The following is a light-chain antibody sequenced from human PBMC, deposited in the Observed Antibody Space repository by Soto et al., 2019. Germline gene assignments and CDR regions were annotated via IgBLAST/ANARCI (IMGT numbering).Light chain of an antibody. CDR2: GAS. J-gene: IGKJ4*01. V-gene: IGKV3-20*01. CDR1: QSVSSSY. Sequence: EIGLTHSPGPLSLSPGERATLSCRASQSVSSSYLAWYQQKPGQAPRLLIYGASSRATGIPDRFSGSGSGTDFTLTISRLEPEDFAVYYCQQYGSSPLTFGGGTKVEIK. CDR3: QQYGSSPLT.